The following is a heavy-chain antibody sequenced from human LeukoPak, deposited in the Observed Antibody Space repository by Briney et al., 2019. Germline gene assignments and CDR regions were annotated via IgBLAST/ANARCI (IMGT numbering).Heavy chain of an antibody. J-gene: IGHJ4*02. CDR3: ITRYQLGGNYYEY. CDR1: GFTFSGSA. D-gene: IGHD1-26*01. CDR2: IRSKANNYAT. Sequence: GGSLRLSCAASGFTFSGSAMHWVRQAPGKGLEWVGRIRSKANNYATAYAASVKGRFTISRDDSKNTAYLQMNSPKTEDTAVYYCITRYQLGGNYYEYWGQGTLVTVSS. V-gene: IGHV3-73*01.